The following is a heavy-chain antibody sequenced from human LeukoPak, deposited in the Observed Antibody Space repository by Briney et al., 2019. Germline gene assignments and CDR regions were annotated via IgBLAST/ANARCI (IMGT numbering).Heavy chain of an antibody. D-gene: IGHD6-25*01. CDR3: ATSQYPIAAADNWFDP. Sequence: PETRSLTCTVSGASISSDTSYWGWIRQPPGKALEWIGSIYHRGIIYNNPSLRSRVTLSTDTSKNQFSLKLSSVTAADTAVYYCATSQYPIAAADNWFDPWGQGSPATVSS. CDR2: IYHRGII. CDR1: GASISSDTSY. V-gene: IGHV4-39*01. J-gene: IGHJ5*02.